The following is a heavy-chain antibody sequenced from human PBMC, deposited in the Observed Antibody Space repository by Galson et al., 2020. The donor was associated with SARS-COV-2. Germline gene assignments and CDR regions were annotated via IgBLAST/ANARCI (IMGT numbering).Heavy chain of an antibody. CDR2: TVPVLNLT. CDR3: ARIASKSGSDY. CDR1: GGAFSSYA. Sequence: SVKVSCKASGGAFSSYALSWVRQAPGQGLEWLGRTVPVLNLTYYALHFEGRVTITADDSKGTTHMELGSLTSEDAALYYCARIASKSGSDYWGQGTLVTVAS. V-gene: IGHV1-69*10. J-gene: IGHJ4*02. D-gene: IGHD3-10*01.